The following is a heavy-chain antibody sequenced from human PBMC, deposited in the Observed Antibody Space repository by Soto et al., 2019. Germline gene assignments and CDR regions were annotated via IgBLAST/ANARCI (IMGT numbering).Heavy chain of an antibody. CDR1: GGSISSGGYS. CDR2: IYHSGST. D-gene: IGHD6-19*01. V-gene: IGHV4-30-2*01. Sequence: SETLSLTCAVSGGSISSGGYSWSWIRQPPGKGLEWIGYIYHSGSTYYNPSLKSRVTISVDTSKNQFSLKLSSVTAADTAVYYCARHGQWLVTGYFYYGMDVWGQGTTVT. CDR3: ARHGQWLVTGYFYYGMDV. J-gene: IGHJ6*02.